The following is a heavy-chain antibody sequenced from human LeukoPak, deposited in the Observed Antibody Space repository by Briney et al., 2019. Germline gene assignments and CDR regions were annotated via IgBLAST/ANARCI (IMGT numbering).Heavy chain of an antibody. CDR1: GYTFTGYY. CDR2: ISAYNGNT. Sequence: ASVKVSCKASGYTFTGYYMHWVRQAPGQGLEWMGWISAYNGNTNYAQKLQGRVTMTTDTSTSTAYMELRSLRSDDTAVYYCARDQPSLRYYDFWSGLYYGMDVWGQGTTVTVSS. J-gene: IGHJ6*02. V-gene: IGHV1-18*04. D-gene: IGHD3-3*01. CDR3: ARDQPSLRYYDFWSGLYYGMDV.